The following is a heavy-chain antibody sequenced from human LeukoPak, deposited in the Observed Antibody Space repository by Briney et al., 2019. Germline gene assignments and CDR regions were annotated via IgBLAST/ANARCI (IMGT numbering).Heavy chain of an antibody. D-gene: IGHD6-13*01. Sequence: GGSLRLSCGASGFTFSSYSMNWVRQAPGKGLEWVSYISSSSSTIYYADSVKGRFTISRDNAKNSLYLQMNSLRAEDTAVYYCARDRGSSWTHDAFDIWGQGTTVTVSS. CDR3: ARDRGSSWTHDAFDI. V-gene: IGHV3-48*04. CDR1: GFTFSSYS. CDR2: ISSSSSTI. J-gene: IGHJ3*02.